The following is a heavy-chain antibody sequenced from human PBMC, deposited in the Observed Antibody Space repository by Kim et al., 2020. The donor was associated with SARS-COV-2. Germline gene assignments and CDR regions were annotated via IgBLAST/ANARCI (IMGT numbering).Heavy chain of an antibody. Sequence: GGSLRLSCAASGFTFSSYSMNWVRQAPGKGLEWVSSISSSSSYIYYADSVKGRFTISRDNAKNSLYLQMNSLRAEDTAVYYCARDRYGGDLFYYYYGMDVCGQGTTGTVSS. V-gene: IGHV3-21*01. J-gene: IGHJ6*02. CDR2: ISSSSSYI. CDR3: ARDRYGGDLFYYYYGMDV. CDR1: GFTFSSYS. D-gene: IGHD2-21*01.